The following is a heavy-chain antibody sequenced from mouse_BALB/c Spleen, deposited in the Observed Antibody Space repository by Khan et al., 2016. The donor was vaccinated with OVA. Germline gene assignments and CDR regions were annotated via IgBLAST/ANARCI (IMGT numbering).Heavy chain of an antibody. CDR1: GFSLNNYS. CDR3: ARRGYDSGRVALFAY. CDR2: IWSAGST. Sequence: QVQLKQSGPGLVQPSQSLSITCTVSGFSLNNYSVHWVRQSPGKGLEWLGVIWSAGSTDYNAAFISRLTISKDNSRSQVFFKMNSLQPNDTAIYYCARRGYDSGRVALFAYWGQGTPVTVSA. J-gene: IGHJ3*01. V-gene: IGHV2-2*02. D-gene: IGHD2-4*01.